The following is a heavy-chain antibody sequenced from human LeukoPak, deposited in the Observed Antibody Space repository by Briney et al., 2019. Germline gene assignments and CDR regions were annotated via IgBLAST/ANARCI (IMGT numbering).Heavy chain of an antibody. D-gene: IGHD3-10*01. CDR2: ITDNVSGT. V-gene: IGHV3-23*01. CDR3: AKVRGFGTSYYGMDV. Sequence: GGSLRLFCAVSGLTFSSVAMNWVRQAPGKGLEWVSGITDNVSGTYYADSVKGRFTIYRDNSKNTLYLHMNTLRAEDTALYYCAKVRGFGTSYYGMDVWGKGTTVIVSS. CDR1: GLTFSSVA. J-gene: IGHJ6*04.